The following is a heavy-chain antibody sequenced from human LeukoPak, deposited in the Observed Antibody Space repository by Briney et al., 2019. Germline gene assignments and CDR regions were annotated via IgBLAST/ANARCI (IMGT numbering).Heavy chain of an antibody. Sequence: SETLSLTCTVSGGSISSSSYYWGWIRQPPGKGLEWIGSIYYSGSTYYNPSLKSRVTISVDTSKNQFSLKLSSVTAADTAVYYCARDGVLLWFGESIDYWGQGNLVTVSS. CDR3: ARDGVLLWFGESIDY. D-gene: IGHD3-10*01. CDR2: IYYSGST. V-gene: IGHV4-39*07. CDR1: GGSISSSSYY. J-gene: IGHJ4*02.